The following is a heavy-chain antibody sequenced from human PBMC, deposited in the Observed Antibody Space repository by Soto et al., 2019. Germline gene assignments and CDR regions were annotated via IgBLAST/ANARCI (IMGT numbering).Heavy chain of an antibody. V-gene: IGHV3-53*02. D-gene: IGHD6-13*01. CDR2: INTGNSS. CDR1: GFTVSTNY. CDR3: VRVVAAAGT. Sequence: RLAQTGGGLIQPGGSLRLSCAASGFTVSTNYMGWVRHAPGKGLEWVSLINTGNSSFYADSVKGRFTISRDSSKNTLYLQMNSLRVEDTAVYYCVRVVAAAGTWCQGALVTVSS. J-gene: IGHJ5*02.